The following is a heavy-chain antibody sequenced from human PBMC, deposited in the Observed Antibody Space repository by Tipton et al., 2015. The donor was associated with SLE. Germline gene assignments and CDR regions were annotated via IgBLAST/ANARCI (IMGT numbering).Heavy chain of an antibody. D-gene: IGHD4-17*01. Sequence: TLSLTCTVSGGSISTYYWSWIRQPPGKGLEWIGYVHSSGSSNYNPSLKSRVTFSVDTSKNQVSLKLTSVTAADTALYYCVRYMTKVTPYNYYGLDVWGQGTTVIVSS. J-gene: IGHJ6*02. CDR3: VRYMTKVTPYNYYGLDV. CDR1: GGSISTYY. CDR2: VHSSGSS. V-gene: IGHV4-4*08.